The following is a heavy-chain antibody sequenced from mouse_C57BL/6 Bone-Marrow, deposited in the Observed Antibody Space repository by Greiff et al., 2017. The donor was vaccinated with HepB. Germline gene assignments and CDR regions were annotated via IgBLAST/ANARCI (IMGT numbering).Heavy chain of an antibody. D-gene: IGHD1-1*01. CDR3: ARYYYYGSLKYFDV. CDR1: GFTFTDYY. CDR2: IRNKANGYTT. J-gene: IGHJ1*03. V-gene: IGHV7-3*01. Sequence: DVKLVESGGGLVQPGGSLSLSCAASGFTFTDYYMSWVRQPPGKALEWLGFIRNKANGYTTEYSASVKGRFTISRDNSQSILYLQMNALRAEDSATYYCARYYYYGSLKYFDVWGTGTTVTVSS.